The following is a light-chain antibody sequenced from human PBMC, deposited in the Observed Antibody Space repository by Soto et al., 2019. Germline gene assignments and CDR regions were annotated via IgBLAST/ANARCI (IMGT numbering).Light chain of an antibody. CDR2: DAS. CDR1: QSVSSY. J-gene: IGKJ5*01. Sequence: EIVLTQSPATLSLSPGERATLSCRASQSVSSYLAWYQQKPGQAPRLLIYDASNRATGIPARFSGSGSGTDFTLTISSLEPEDFAVYYCQQRSYWPPFTFGQGTPLEIK. CDR3: QQRSYWPPFT. V-gene: IGKV3-11*01.